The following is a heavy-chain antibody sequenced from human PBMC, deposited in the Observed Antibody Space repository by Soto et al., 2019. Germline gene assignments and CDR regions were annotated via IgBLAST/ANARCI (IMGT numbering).Heavy chain of an antibody. Sequence: PGGSLRLSCAASRFTFSSYALSWVRQTPGKGLEWVSTISGSGDYTYYADSVKGRFTVSRDNSKNTLYLQMNSLRAADTAVYYCAKELMGDRSTFDYWGQGTLVTVSS. D-gene: IGHD1-26*01. V-gene: IGHV3-23*01. CDR1: RFTFSSYA. CDR2: ISGSGDYT. CDR3: AKELMGDRSTFDY. J-gene: IGHJ4*02.